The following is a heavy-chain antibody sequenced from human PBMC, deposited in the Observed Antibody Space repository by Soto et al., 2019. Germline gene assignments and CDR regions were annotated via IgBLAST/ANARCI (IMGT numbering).Heavy chain of an antibody. CDR3: ARGRSYYDSSGYYPYYFDY. D-gene: IGHD3-22*01. CDR1: GGSISSYY. V-gene: IGHV4-59*01. Sequence: SETLSLTCTVSGGSISSYYWSWIRQPPGKGLEWIGYIYYSGSTNYNPSLKSRVTISVDTSKNQFSLKLSSVTAADTAVYYCARGRSYYDSSGYYPYYFDYWGQGTLVTVSS. J-gene: IGHJ4*02. CDR2: IYYSGST.